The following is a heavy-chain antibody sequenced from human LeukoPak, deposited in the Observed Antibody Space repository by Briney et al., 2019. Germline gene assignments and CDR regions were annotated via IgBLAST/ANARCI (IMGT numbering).Heavy chain of an antibody. CDR3: ATDGNFDL. D-gene: IGHD1-26*01. V-gene: IGHV4-59*01. Sequence: SETLSLTCTVSGGSISTYYWSWIRQPPGKELEWIGYISYSGSTNYNPSLTSRVTISIDTSKNQFSLKLSSVTAADTAVYYCATDGNFDLWGRGTLVTVSS. CDR1: GGSISTYY. J-gene: IGHJ2*01. CDR2: ISYSGST.